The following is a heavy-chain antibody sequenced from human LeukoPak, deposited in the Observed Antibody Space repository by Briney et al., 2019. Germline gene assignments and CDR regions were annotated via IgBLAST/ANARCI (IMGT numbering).Heavy chain of an antibody. CDR2: IIPILGIA. J-gene: IGHJ4*02. Sequence: GSSVKVSCKASGGTFSSYAISWVRQAPGQGLEWMGRIIPILGIANYAQKFQGRVMITADKSTSTAYMELSSLRSEDTAVYYCARSAVAARPPYFDYWGQGTLVTVSS. CDR3: ARSAVAARPPYFDY. CDR1: GGTFSSYA. V-gene: IGHV1-69*04. D-gene: IGHD2-15*01.